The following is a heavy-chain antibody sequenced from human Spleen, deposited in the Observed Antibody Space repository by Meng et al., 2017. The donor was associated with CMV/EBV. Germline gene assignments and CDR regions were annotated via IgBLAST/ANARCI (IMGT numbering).Heavy chain of an antibody. Sequence: GESLKISCAASGFFFNRYTMHWVRQAPGKGLEWVALISYDGSNKQYADSVKGRFTISRDNSKNTLYLQMNSLRAEDTAVYYCVRASGSYSFDYWGQGTLVTVSS. V-gene: IGHV3-30-3*01. CDR2: ISYDGSNK. D-gene: IGHD3-10*01. CDR3: VRASGSYSFDY. J-gene: IGHJ4*02. CDR1: GFFFNRYT.